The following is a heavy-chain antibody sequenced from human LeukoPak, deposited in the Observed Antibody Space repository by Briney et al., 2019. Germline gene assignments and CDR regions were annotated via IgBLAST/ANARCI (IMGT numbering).Heavy chain of an antibody. Sequence: PSETLSLTCTVSGGSISSGGYYWSWIRQHPGKGLEWIGYIYYSGSTYYNPSLKSRVTISVDTSKNQFSLKLSSVTAADTAVYYCARVLAQGKSGYDSHWGQGTLVTVSS. J-gene: IGHJ4*02. CDR1: GGSISSGGYY. CDR2: IYYSGST. D-gene: IGHD5-12*01. V-gene: IGHV4-31*03. CDR3: ARVLAQGKSGYDSH.